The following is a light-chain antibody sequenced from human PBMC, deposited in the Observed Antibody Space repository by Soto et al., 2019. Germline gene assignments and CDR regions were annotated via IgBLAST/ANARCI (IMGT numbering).Light chain of an antibody. Sequence: QSALTQPPSASGSPGQSVTISCTGTSSDVGGYNYVSWYQHHPGKAPKLMVSEVSKRPSGVPDRFSGSKSGNTASLTVSGLQADDEADYYCSSYAGNNNPYVFGTGTKLTVL. CDR2: EVS. CDR3: SSYAGNNNPYV. V-gene: IGLV2-8*01. CDR1: SSDVGGYNY. J-gene: IGLJ1*01.